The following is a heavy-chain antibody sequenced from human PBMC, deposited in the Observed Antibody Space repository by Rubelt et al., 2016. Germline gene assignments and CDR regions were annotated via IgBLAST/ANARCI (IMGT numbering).Heavy chain of an antibody. CDR1: GFTFSNYG. CDR3: AKDNHGYDSYNVYALDC. CDR2: IRYDGSNK. Sequence: VQLVESGGGVVQPGGSLRLSCAASGFTFSNYGIHWVRQAPGKGLEWVAFIRYDGSNKYYADSVKGRFTISRDNAKNTLFLQMNSLQAEDTAVYYCAKDNHGYDSYNVYALDCWGQGTAVTVSS. V-gene: IGHV3-30*02. D-gene: IGHD5-12*01. J-gene: IGHJ6*02.